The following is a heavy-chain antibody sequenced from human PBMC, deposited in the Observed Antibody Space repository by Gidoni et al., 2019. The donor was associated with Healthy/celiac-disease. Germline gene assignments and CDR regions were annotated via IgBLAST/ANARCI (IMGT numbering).Heavy chain of an antibody. CDR3: AHRRGMATIKGGYYFDY. J-gene: IGHJ4*02. Sequence: ITLQESGPTLVKPTQTLTLTCTFSGFSLSTSGVGVGWIRQPPGKALEWLALIYWNDDKRYSPSLKSRLTITKDTAKNQVVLTMTNMDPVDTATYYCAHRRGMATIKGGYYFDYWGQGTLVTVSS. D-gene: IGHD5-12*01. CDR1: GFSLSTSGVG. CDR2: IYWNDDK. V-gene: IGHV2-5*01.